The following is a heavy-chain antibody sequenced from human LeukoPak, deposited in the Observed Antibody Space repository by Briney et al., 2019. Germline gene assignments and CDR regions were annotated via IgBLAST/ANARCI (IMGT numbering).Heavy chain of an antibody. Sequence: GASVKVSCKASGYTFTSYDINWVRQATGQGLEWMGWMNPNRGNTGYAQKFQGRVTMARSTSVSTAYMELSSLTSEDTAVYYCARGLSRCSSGNCYEPNWLDSWGQGTLVTVSS. V-gene: IGHV1-8*02. CDR3: ARGLSRCSSGNCYEPNWLDS. D-gene: IGHD2-2*01. CDR1: GYTFTSYD. CDR2: MNPNRGNT. J-gene: IGHJ5*01.